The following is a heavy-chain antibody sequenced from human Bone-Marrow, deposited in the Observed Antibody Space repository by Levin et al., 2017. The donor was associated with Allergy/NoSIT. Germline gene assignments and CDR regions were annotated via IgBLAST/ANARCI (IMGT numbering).Heavy chain of an antibody. D-gene: IGHD1-26*01. CDR3: ARGLSFYSGNDFPDY. CDR2: SRNKAKSYTT. CDR1: GFTFSDHY. V-gene: IGHV3-72*01. J-gene: IGHJ4*02. Sequence: GGSLRLSCAAPGFTFSDHYMDWVRQAPGKGLEWVGRSRNKAKSYTTEYAASVKGRFTISRDDSRNSLYLQMNSLKTDDTAVYYCARGLSFYSGNDFPDYWGQGTLITVSS.